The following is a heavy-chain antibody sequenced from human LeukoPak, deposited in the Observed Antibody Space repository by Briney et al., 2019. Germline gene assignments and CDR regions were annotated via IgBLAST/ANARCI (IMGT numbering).Heavy chain of an antibody. V-gene: IGHV3-30*02. CDR1: GFTFSSYG. D-gene: IGHD1-26*01. Sequence: GGSPRLSCAASGFTFSSYGMHWVRQAPGKGLEWVTFIRYDGSNKYYADSVKGRFTISRDNSKNTLYLQINSLRSEDTAVYYCAREGVGKYDYWGQGTLVTVSS. J-gene: IGHJ4*02. CDR2: IRYDGSNK. CDR3: AREGVGKYDY.